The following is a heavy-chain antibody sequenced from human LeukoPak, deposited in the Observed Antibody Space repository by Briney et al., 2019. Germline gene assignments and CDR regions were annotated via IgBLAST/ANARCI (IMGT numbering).Heavy chain of an antibody. CDR1: GFTFGDYA. V-gene: IGHV3-49*04. CDR3: TRVGLALTEYYYYYYMDV. Sequence: GGSLRLSCTASGFTFGDYAMSWVRQAPGKGLEWVGFIRSKACGGTTEYAASVKGRFTISRDDSKSIAYLQMHSLKTEDTAVYYCTRVGLALTEYYYYYYMDVWGKGTTVTISS. J-gene: IGHJ6*03. CDR2: IRSKACGGTT.